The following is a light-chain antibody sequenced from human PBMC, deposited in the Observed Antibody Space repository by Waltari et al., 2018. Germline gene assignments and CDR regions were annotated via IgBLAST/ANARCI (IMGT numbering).Light chain of an antibody. CDR2: KAS. CDR1: QSISSW. CDR3: LQYNSSPLT. Sequence: IQMTQSPSSLSASVGDTVTITCRASQSISSWLDWYQQKPGKAPNLLIYKASTLQSGVPSRFSGSGSGTDFTLTISSLQPEDFATYYCLQYNSSPLTFGGGTKVEIK. J-gene: IGKJ4*01. V-gene: IGKV1-12*01.